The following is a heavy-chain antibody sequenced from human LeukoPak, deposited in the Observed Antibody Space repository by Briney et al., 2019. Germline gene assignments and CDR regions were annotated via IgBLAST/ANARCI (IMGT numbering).Heavy chain of an antibody. CDR1: VYSFTSYW. D-gene: IGHD3-10*01. V-gene: IGHV5-51*01. Sequence: GESLNISCKGSVYSFTSYWIGWVRQMPGKGLEWMGIIYPGDSDTRYSPSFQGQVTISADKSISTAYLQWSSLKASDTAMYYCERRTGYNWFDLWGQGTLVTVSS. J-gene: IGHJ5*02. CDR3: ERRTGYNWFDL. CDR2: IYPGDSDT.